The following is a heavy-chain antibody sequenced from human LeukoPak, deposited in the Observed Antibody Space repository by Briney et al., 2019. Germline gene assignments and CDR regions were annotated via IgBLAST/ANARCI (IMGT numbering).Heavy chain of an antibody. V-gene: IGHV1-69*13. CDR2: IIPIFGTA. CDR1: GGTFSSYA. CDR3: ARDKYGDYSFDY. Sequence: SVKVSWKASGGTFSSYAISWVRQAPGQGLEWMGGIIPIFGTANYAQKFQGRVTITADESTSTAYMELSSLRSEDTAGYYCARDKYGDYSFDYWGQGTLVTVSS. J-gene: IGHJ4*02. D-gene: IGHD4-17*01.